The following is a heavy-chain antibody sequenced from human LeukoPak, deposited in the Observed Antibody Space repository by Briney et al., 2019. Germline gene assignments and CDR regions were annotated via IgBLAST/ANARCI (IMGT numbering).Heavy chain of an antibody. D-gene: IGHD2-2*01. CDR3: ARGPEDIVVVPAARTDAFDI. CDR1: GGSFSGYY. Sequence: SETLSLTCAVYGGSFSGYYWSWIRRPPGKGLEWIGEINHSGSTNYNPSLKSRVTISVDTSKNQFSLKLSSVTAADTAVYYCARGPEDIVVVPAARTDAFDIWGQGTMVTVSS. J-gene: IGHJ3*02. V-gene: IGHV4-34*01. CDR2: INHSGST.